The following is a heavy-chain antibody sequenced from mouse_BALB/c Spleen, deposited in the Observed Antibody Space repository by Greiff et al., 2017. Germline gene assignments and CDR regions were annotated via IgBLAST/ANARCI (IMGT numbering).Heavy chain of an antibody. J-gene: IGHJ4*01. Sequence: EVQRVESGGGLVKPGGSLKLSCAASGFTFSDYYMYWVRQTPEKSLEWVATLSDGGSYTYYPDSVKGRFTISRDNAKNNLYLQMSSLKSEDTAMYYCLRHYYGYYYAMDDWGKGTSVTASS. CDR2: LSDGGSYT. D-gene: IGHD1-2*01. CDR3: LRHYYGYYYAMDD. CDR1: GFTFSDYY. V-gene: IGHV5-4*02.